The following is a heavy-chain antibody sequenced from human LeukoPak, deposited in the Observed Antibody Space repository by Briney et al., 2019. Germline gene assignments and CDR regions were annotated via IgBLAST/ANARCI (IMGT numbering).Heavy chain of an antibody. CDR3: ARDFGGDYTSGSYWQSYCFDY. V-gene: IGHV1-3*03. CDR1: GYTFTHYP. J-gene: IGHJ4*02. Sequence: GASVKVSCKASGYTFTHYPIHWVRQAPGQRLEWMGWINTDNGHTKYTQDFQGTLTITRDTSANTAYMEMGSLTSEDMAMYYCARDFGGDYTSGSYWQSYCFDYWAQGTLVTVSS. D-gene: IGHD6-19*01. CDR2: INTDNGHT.